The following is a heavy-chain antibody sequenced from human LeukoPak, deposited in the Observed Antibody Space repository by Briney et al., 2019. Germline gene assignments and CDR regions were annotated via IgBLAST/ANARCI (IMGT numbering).Heavy chain of an antibody. CDR1: GGSISSGGYY. CDR2: IYYSGST. Sequence: SQTLSLTCTVSGGSISSGGYYWSWIRQHPGKGLEWIVYIYYSGSTYYNPSLKSRVTISVDTSKNQFSLKLSSVTAADTAVYYCARVDTAQVGIYYYYYGMDVWGQGTTVTVSS. CDR3: ARVDTAQVGIYYYYYGMDV. V-gene: IGHV4-31*03. J-gene: IGHJ6*02. D-gene: IGHD5-18*01.